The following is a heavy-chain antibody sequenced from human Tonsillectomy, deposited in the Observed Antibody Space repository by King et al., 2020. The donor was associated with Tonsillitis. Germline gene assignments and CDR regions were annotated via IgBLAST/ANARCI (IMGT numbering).Heavy chain of an antibody. Sequence: VQLVESGGGLVKPGGSLRLSCAASGFTFSSYSMNWVRQAPGKGLEWVSSISNSSSYIYYADSLKGRFTISRDNAKNSLYLQMNSLRAEDTAVYYCARSGEQHVKGGYYYYGMDVWGQGTTVTVSS. CDR1: GFTFSSYS. V-gene: IGHV3-21*01. CDR2: ISNSSSYI. D-gene: IGHD6-6*01. J-gene: IGHJ6*02. CDR3: ARSGEQHVKGGYYYYGMDV.